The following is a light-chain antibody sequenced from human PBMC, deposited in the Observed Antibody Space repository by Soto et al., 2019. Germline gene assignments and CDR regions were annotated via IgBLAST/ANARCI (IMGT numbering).Light chain of an antibody. J-gene: IGKJ4*01. CDR2: GAS. Sequence: EIDMKHPQANLCVSASHIGPRSFRASQSVSSNLAWYQQKPGQAPRLLIYGASTRATGIPARFSGSGSGTEFTLTISSLQSEDFAVYYCQQYNKWTLNFGGGTKVDIK. CDR1: QSVSSN. V-gene: IGKV3-15*01. CDR3: QQYNKWTLN.